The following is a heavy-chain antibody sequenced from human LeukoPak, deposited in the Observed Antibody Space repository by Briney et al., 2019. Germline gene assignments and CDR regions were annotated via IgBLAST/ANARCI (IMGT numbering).Heavy chain of an antibody. CDR2: IYYSGST. Sequence: KTSETLSLTCTVSGGSVNSGSYYWNWIRQPPGKGLERIGYIYYSGSTNYNPSLKSRVTISVDTSKNQFSLKLSSVTAADTAVYYCARAAYSGSYHSDYWGQGTLVTVSS. CDR1: GGSVNSGSYY. V-gene: IGHV4-61*01. CDR3: ARAAYSGSYHSDY. J-gene: IGHJ4*02. D-gene: IGHD1-26*01.